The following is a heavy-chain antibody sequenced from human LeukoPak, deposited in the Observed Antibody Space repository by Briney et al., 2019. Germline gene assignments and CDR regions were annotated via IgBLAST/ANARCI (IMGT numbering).Heavy chain of an antibody. CDR2: ISGGSGGI. CDR3: AREWTQHGGGGFYGMDI. CDR1: GFTFSAYN. J-gene: IGHJ6*02. D-gene: IGHD2-15*01. Sequence: PGGSLRLSCAASGFTFSAYNMYWVRQAPGKGLEWVSYISGGSGGIHYADSAKGRFTISRDNAKNSLYLQMNSLRAEDTAVYYCAREWTQHGGGGFYGMDIWGQGTTVTVSS. V-gene: IGHV3-48*04.